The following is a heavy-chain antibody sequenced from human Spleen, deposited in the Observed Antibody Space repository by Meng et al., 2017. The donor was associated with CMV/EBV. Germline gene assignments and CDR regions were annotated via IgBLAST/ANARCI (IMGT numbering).Heavy chain of an antibody. CDR1: GGSISSSNW. CDR2: IYHSGST. CDR3: VRDGVTASYYYDY. J-gene: IGHJ4*02. Sequence: SETLSLTCAVSGGSISSSNWWSWVRQPPGKGLEWIGEIYHSGSTNYNPSLKSRVTISVDKSKNQFSLKLSSVTAEDTAVYYCVRDGVTASYYYDYWGQGTVVTVSS. D-gene: IGHD5-18*01. V-gene: IGHV4-4*02.